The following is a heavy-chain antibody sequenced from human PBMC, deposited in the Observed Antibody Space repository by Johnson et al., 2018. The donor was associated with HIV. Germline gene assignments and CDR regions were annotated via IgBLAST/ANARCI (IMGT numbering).Heavy chain of an antibody. J-gene: IGHJ3*02. CDR3: ARDPGVVEAPRSRVDAFDI. V-gene: IGHV3-7*05. D-gene: IGHD2-15*01. Sequence: EVHLVESGGGLVQPGGSLRLSCAASGFTFSRYWMSWVRQAPGKGLEWVANIKQDGSEKYYVDSVKGRFTISRDNAKNSLYLQMNSLRAEDTAVYYCARDPGVVEAPRSRVDAFDIWGQGTMVTVSS. CDR2: IKQDGSEK. CDR1: GFTFSRYW.